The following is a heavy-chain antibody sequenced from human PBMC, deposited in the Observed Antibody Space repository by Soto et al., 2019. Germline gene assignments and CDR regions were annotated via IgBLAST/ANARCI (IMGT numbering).Heavy chain of an antibody. Sequence: EVQLLESGGGVVQPGGSLRLSCAASGFTFSAYAMTWVHQAPGKGLEWVSVISGSAGATYYADSVKGRFTISRDNSKNTLYLQMNSLRAEDTAVYYCARQDYSTTWYLNYWGQGTLVTVSS. V-gene: IGHV3-23*01. J-gene: IGHJ4*02. CDR1: GFTFSAYA. D-gene: IGHD6-13*01. CDR3: ARQDYSTTWYLNY. CDR2: ISGSAGAT.